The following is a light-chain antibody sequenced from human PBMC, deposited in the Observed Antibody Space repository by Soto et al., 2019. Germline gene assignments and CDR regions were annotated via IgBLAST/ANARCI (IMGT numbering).Light chain of an antibody. J-gene: IGKJ1*01. CDR2: GAS. CDR1: QSVSSSY. CDR3: QQDGSSQS. V-gene: IGKV3-20*01. Sequence: EIVLTQSPGTMSLSPGERDTLSCRASQSVSSSYLAWYQQKPGQAPRLLIYGASSRATGIPDRVSGSGSGTDFPLLISRLVPENFAIYYFQQDGSSQSFGQVTKVEIK.